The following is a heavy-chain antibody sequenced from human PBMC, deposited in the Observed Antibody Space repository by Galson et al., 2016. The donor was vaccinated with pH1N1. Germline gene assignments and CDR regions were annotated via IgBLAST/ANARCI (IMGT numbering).Heavy chain of an antibody. V-gene: IGHV1-46*03. CDR1: GYIFTRDY. J-gene: IGHJ4*02. CDR3: IRDLGRLRDF. Sequence: SVKVSCKASGYIFTRDYFHWVRQAPGQGLEWMGVIDPSNGGTTFAQKFQGLVTMTRDTSTSPVYMEVSGLKSDDTAVYYCIRDLGRLRDFWGQGTLVTVSS. D-gene: IGHD7-27*01. CDR2: IDPSNGGT.